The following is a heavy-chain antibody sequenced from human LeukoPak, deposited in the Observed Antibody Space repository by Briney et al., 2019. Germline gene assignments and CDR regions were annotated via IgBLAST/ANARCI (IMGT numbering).Heavy chain of an antibody. D-gene: IGHD2-15*01. CDR2: INHSGNT. J-gene: IGHJ6*03. CDR3: ETSSSATIDYFYDYIDV. CDR1: GGSFSGYY. V-gene: IGHV4-34*01. Sequence: SETLSLTCSVNGGSFSGYYWTWIRQPPGKGLEWIGEINHSGNTNYNPSLKSRVTISGDTSKDQFSLKLSSVTAADTAVYYCETSSSATIDYFYDYIDVWGKGTTVTVSS.